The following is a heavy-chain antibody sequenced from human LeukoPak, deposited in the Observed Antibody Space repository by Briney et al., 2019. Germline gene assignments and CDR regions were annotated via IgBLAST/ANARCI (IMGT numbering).Heavy chain of an antibody. CDR3: ARDSAGFDH. J-gene: IGHJ5*02. Sequence: GGSLRLSCAASGFAFSSYSMNWIRQAPGKGLEWVSYISTSSSTIYYADSVKGRFTISRDNAKNSLYLQMNSLRAEDTAVYYCARDSAGFDHWGQGTLVTVSS. D-gene: IGHD6-19*01. V-gene: IGHV3-48*04. CDR1: GFAFSSYS. CDR2: ISTSSSTI.